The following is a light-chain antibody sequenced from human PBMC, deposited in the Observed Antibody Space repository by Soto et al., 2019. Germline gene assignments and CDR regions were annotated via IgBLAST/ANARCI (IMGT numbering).Light chain of an antibody. Sequence: QSVLTQPASVSGSPGQSITISCTGTSSDVGGYNYVSWYQQHPGKAPKLMIYDVSNRPSGVSNRFSGSKSGNTASPTISGLQAEDEADYYCSSYTSSSTRVVFGGGTKLTVL. CDR3: SSYTSSSTRVV. CDR1: SSDVGGYNY. V-gene: IGLV2-14*01. CDR2: DVS. J-gene: IGLJ2*01.